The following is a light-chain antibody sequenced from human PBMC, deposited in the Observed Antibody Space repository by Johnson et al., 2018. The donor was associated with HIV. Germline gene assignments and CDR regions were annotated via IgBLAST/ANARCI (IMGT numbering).Light chain of an antibody. CDR3: GTWDSSLSAYV. CDR2: DNN. V-gene: IGLV1-51*01. CDR1: SSNIGNNY. Sequence: QSVLTQPPSVSAAPGQKVTISCSGSSSNIGNNYVSWYQQLPGTAPKLLIYDNNKRPSGIPDRFSGSKSCTSATLALTGLQTGDEADYYCGTWDSSLSAYVIGTGTKVTVL. J-gene: IGLJ1*01.